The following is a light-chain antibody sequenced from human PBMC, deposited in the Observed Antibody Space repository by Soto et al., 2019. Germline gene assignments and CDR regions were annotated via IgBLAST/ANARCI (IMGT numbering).Light chain of an antibody. V-gene: IGKV3-15*01. CDR1: QSVNSY. CDR2: GAS. J-gene: IGKJ4*01. CDR3: QQYNQWPLT. Sequence: ETVMTQSPATLSVSPGERATLSCRAGQSVNSYLAWYQQKPGQAPRLLIRGASARDTGIPARFSGSGSGTEFTLTISSLQSEDLAVYYCQQYNQWPLTFGGGTKVEI.